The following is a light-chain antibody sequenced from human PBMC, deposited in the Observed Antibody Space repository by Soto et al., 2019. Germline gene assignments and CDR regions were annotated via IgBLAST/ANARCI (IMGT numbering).Light chain of an antibody. CDR1: ISDVGGYDY. J-gene: IGLJ1*01. CDR3: SSYTTSSTYV. CDR2: DVS. Sequence: QSVLTQPASVSGSPGQSITISCTGTISDVGGYDYVSWYQQHPGKAPKLLIYDVSNRPSGVSNRFSGSKSGNTASLTISGLQADDEADYYCSSYTTSSTYVFETGTKVTVL. V-gene: IGLV2-14*01.